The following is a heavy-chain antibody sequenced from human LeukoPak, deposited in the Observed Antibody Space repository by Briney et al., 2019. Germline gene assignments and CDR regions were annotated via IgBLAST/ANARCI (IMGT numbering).Heavy chain of an antibody. V-gene: IGHV3-74*01. CDR3: ARDNIRSLDY. CDR2: IDSDGSST. J-gene: IGHJ4*02. CDR1: GFTFRTYW. Sequence: PGGSLRHSRAASGFTFRTYWMHWVRQVPGKGLVWVSRIDSDGSSTSYADSVKGRFTISRDNARNTFYLQMNSLRAEDTAVYYCARDNIRSLDYWGQGTPVTVSS. D-gene: IGHD1-14*01.